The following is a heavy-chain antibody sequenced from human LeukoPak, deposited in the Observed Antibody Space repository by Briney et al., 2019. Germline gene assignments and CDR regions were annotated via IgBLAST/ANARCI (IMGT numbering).Heavy chain of an antibody. Sequence: ASVKVSCKASGYTFTGYYMHWVRQAPGQGLEWMGWINPNSGGTNYAQKFQGRVTMTRDTSISTAYMELSRLRSDDTAVYYCARGNFRVENLAIDYWGQGTLVTVSS. CDR1: GYTFTGYY. CDR2: INPNSGGT. V-gene: IGHV1-2*02. J-gene: IGHJ4*02. D-gene: IGHD3-3*01. CDR3: ARGNFRVENLAIDY.